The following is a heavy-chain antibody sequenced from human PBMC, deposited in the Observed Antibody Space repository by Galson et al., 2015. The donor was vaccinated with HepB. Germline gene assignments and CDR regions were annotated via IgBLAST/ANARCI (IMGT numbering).Heavy chain of an antibody. J-gene: IGHJ1*01. Sequence: SVKVSCKASGGTFNSYTISWVRQAPGQGLEWMGRIIPIPGIANYAQKFQGRVTITADKSTSTAYMELSSLRSEDTAVYYCARGGDYYDSSGSYTREYFQHWGQGTLVTVSS. V-gene: IGHV1-69*02. D-gene: IGHD3-22*01. CDR3: ARGGDYYDSSGSYTREYFQH. CDR1: GGTFNSYT. CDR2: IIPIPGIA.